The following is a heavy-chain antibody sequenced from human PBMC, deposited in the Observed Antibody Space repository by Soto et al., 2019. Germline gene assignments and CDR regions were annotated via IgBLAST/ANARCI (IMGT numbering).Heavy chain of an antibody. V-gene: IGHV3-33*01. CDR3: ARDLRIRFLDY. Sequence: VAVIWYDGSNKYYADSVKGRFTISRDDSKNTVYLHMNSLRAEDTAVYYCARDLRIRFLDYWGQGTLVTVSS. J-gene: IGHJ4*02. CDR2: IWYDGSNK. D-gene: IGHD2-15*01.